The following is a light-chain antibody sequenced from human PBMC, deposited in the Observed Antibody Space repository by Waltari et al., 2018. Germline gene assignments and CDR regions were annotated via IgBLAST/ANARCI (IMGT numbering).Light chain of an antibody. Sequence: DIAMTQSPDSLAVSLGGAATITCKATVSHLYGADKKHYLSWYQQKPGPPPKLLLYLASTRASGVPDRFSGSGVLTEFTLTITILPPEDVAVYYCQQYYVFPRTFGPGTKVTIK. V-gene: IGKV4-1*01. CDR3: QQYYVFPRT. J-gene: IGKJ1*01. CDR2: LAS. CDR1: VSHLYGADKKHY.